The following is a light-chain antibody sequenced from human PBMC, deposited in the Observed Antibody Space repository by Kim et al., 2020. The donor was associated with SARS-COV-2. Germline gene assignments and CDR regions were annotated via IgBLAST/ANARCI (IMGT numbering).Light chain of an antibody. CDR1: NSNIGGNT. CDR2: TNH. CDR3: STWDDSLNGWV. Sequence: GQRVNISCSGSNSNIGGNTVNWYQQFPGTAPKLLIYTNHQRASGVPDRFSGSKSDTTASLAISGLQSDDEADYYCSTWDDSLNGWVFGGGTKVTVL. V-gene: IGLV1-44*01. J-gene: IGLJ3*02.